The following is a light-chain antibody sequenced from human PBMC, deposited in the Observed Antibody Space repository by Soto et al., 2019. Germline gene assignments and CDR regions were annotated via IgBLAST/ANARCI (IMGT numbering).Light chain of an antibody. CDR2: GAS. V-gene: IGKV3D-15*01. CDR3: QQYRGWPRT. CDR1: QSVDID. Sequence: EIVLTHSPGTLSVSPGERVTLSCRASQSVDIDLAWYQQKPGQAPRLLIYGASTRATDMPGRFRGSGAGAEFTLTISSLQSEDSAVYYCQQYRGWPRTFGQGTKVEIK. J-gene: IGKJ1*01.